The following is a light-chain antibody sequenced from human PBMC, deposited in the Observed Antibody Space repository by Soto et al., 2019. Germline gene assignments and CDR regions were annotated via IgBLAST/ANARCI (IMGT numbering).Light chain of an antibody. V-gene: IGKV1-5*03. CDR1: QSFSSW. Sequence: DIQMTQSPSTLSASVGDRVTITCRASQSFSSWLAWYQQKPGKAPKLLIYKASSLESGVPSRFSGSGSGTEVTVTISSLQPDDFATYYCQQDNSYPRTFGQGTKVEIK. CDR2: KAS. J-gene: IGKJ1*01. CDR3: QQDNSYPRT.